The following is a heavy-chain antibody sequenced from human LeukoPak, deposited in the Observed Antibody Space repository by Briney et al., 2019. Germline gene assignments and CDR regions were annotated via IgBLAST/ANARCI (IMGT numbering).Heavy chain of an antibody. D-gene: IGHD6-13*01. Sequence: GRSLRLSCAASGFTFSSYGMHWVRQAPGKGLEWVAVIWYDGSNKYYADSVKGRFTISRDNSKNTLYLQMNSLRAEDTAVYYCARDHARAAAAGTSFDYWGQGTLVTVSS. CDR3: ARDHARAAAAGTSFDY. V-gene: IGHV3-33*01. J-gene: IGHJ4*02. CDR2: IWYDGSNK. CDR1: GFTFSSYG.